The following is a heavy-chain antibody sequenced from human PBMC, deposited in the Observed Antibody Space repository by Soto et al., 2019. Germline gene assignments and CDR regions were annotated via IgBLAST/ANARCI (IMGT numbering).Heavy chain of an antibody. CDR1: GFILSDCA. D-gene: IGHD7-27*01. V-gene: IGHV3-48*01. CDR2: ISSSSSVI. CDR3: ARDLSWGSNWYYYGMDV. Sequence: GGSLRLSCATSGFILSDCAMNWVRQAPGEGLEWVSYISSSSSVIDYADSVKGRFTVSRDNARNSLYLQMNSLRAEDTAVYYCARDLSWGSNWYYYGMDVWGQGTTVTVSS. J-gene: IGHJ6*02.